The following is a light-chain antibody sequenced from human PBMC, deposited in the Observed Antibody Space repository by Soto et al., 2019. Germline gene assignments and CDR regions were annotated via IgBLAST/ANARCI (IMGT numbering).Light chain of an antibody. Sequence: QSALTQPASVSLSPGQSITISCTGSSSDVGSYSLVSWYQQHPGKAPKLMIYEGSKRPSGVSYRFSGSKSGNTASLTISGLQAEDEADYYCCSYAGRSTYVLGTGTKVTVL. J-gene: IGLJ1*01. CDR3: CSYAGRSTYV. CDR2: EGS. V-gene: IGLV2-23*01. CDR1: SSDVGSYSL.